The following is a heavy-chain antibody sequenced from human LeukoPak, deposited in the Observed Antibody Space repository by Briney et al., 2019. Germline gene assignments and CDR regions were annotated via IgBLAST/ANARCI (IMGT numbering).Heavy chain of an antibody. Sequence: GGSLRLSCVASGFTFGKYWMSWVRQAPGKGLEWVANIKLDGSEKNYVDSVKGRFTISRDNTKNSLYLQMNSLRVEDTAVFYCARDGHGMDVWGQGTTVTVSS. V-gene: IGHV3-7*03. CDR3: ARDGHGMDV. CDR1: GFTFGKYW. J-gene: IGHJ6*02. CDR2: IKLDGSEK.